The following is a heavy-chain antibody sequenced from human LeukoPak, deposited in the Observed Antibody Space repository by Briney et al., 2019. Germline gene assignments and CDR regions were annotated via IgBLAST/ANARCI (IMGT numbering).Heavy chain of an antibody. CDR2: ISGSGGCT. CDR1: GFTFSSYA. D-gene: IGHD5-18*01. CDR3: AKVSSGYSYGRHFDY. J-gene: IGHJ4*02. Sequence: PGGSLRLSCAASGFTFSSYAMSWVRQAPGKGLEWVSAISGSGGCTYYADSGKGRFTISRDNSKNTLYLQMNSLRAEDTAVYYCAKVSSGYSYGRHFDYWGQGTLVTVSS. V-gene: IGHV3-23*01.